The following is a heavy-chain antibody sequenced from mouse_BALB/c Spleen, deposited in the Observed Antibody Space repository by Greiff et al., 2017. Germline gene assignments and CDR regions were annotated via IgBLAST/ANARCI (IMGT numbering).Heavy chain of an antibody. CDR1: GFTFSSFG. CDR2: ISSGSSTI. CDR3: ASNYGSNAMDY. V-gene: IGHV5-17*02. J-gene: IGHJ4*01. D-gene: IGHD1-1*01. Sequence: EVQVVESGGGLVQPGGSRKLSCAASGFTFSSFGMHWVRQAPEKGLEWVAYISSGSSTIYYADTVKGRFTISRDNPKNTLFLQMTSLRSEDTAMYYCASNYGSNAMDYWGQGTSVTVSS.